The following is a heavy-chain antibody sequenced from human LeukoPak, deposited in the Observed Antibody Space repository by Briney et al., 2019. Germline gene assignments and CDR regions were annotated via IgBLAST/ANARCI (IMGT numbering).Heavy chain of an antibody. J-gene: IGHJ4*02. Sequence: SETLSLTCTVSGGSISSYYWSWIRQPPGNGLEWIGYIYYSGSTNYNPSLKSRVTISVDTSKNQFSLKLSSVTAADTAVYYCARGQGASYYYDSSGYYLYWGQGTLVTVSS. CDR3: ARGQGASYYYDSSGYYLY. CDR2: IYYSGST. CDR1: GGSISSYY. D-gene: IGHD3-22*01. V-gene: IGHV4-59*01.